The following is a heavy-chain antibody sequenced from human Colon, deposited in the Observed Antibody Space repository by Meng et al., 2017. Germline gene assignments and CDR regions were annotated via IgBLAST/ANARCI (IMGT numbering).Heavy chain of an antibody. CDR1: GGSMSGYY. J-gene: IGHJ5*02. CDR3: ARVQRFCTGGICSNWFDP. CDR2: IYSSGRT. D-gene: IGHD2-15*01. V-gene: IGHV4-4*07. Sequence: QVQLQEPGPGLVKPSVTPSLTCTVSGGSMSGYYWNWIRQPAGKGLEWIGHIYSSGRTNYNPSLKSRVTISVDSSKNQFSLNLTSVTAADTAVYFCARVQRFCTGGICSNWFDPWGQGTLVTVSS.